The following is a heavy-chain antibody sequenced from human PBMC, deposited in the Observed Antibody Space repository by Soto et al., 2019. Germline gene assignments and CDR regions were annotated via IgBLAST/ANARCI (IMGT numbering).Heavy chain of an antibody. CDR3: AKRESYDFWSGSWFDP. J-gene: IGHJ5*02. Sequence: ESLTISCAASGFTFSSYAMSWVRQAPGKGLEWVSAISGSGGSTYYADSVKGRFTISRDNSKNTLYLQMNSLRAEDTAVYYCAKRESYDFWSGSWFDPWGQGTLVTVSS. CDR2: ISGSGGST. D-gene: IGHD3-3*01. V-gene: IGHV3-23*01. CDR1: GFTFSSYA.